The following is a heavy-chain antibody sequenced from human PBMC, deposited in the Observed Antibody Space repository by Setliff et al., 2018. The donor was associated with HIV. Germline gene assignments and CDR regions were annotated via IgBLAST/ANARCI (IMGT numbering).Heavy chain of an antibody. Sequence: GGSLRLSCAASGFTVSTYYMSWVRQAPGKGLEWVSTIYSGGSTYHADSVKGRFTLSRDTSKNTLFLQMNSLRPEDTAVYYCARVRLYNAALDVWGKGTTVTVSS. CDR2: IYSGGST. D-gene: IGHD3-10*01. J-gene: IGHJ6*04. CDR3: ARVRLYNAALDV. CDR1: GFTVSTYY. V-gene: IGHV3-66*02.